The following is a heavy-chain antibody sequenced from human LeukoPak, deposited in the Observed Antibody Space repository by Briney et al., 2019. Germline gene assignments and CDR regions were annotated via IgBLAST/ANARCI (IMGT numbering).Heavy chain of an antibody. D-gene: IGHD2-15*01. CDR1: GGTFSSYA. V-gene: IGHV1-69*13. J-gene: IGHJ6*02. CDR2: IIPIFGTA. CDR3: ARTVVAATPGHDYYYGMDV. Sequence: SVKASCKASGGTFSSYAISWVRQAPGQGLEWMGGIIPIFGTANYAQKFQGRVTITADESTSTAYMELSSLRSEDTAVYYCARTVVAATPGHDYYYGMDVWGQGTTVTVSS.